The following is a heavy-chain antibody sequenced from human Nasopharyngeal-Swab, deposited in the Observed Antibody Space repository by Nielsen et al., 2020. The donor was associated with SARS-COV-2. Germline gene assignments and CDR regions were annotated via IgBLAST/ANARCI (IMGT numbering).Heavy chain of an antibody. V-gene: IGHV4-59*08. J-gene: IGHJ6*02. CDR3: ARLKSLGMDV. CDR2: IYYSGST. Sequence: SETLSLTCTVSGGSISSYYWSWIRQPPGKGLEWIGYIYYSGSTNYNPSPKSRVTISVDTSKNQFSLKLSSVTAADTAVYYCARLKSLGMDVWGQGTTVTVSS. CDR1: GGSISSYY.